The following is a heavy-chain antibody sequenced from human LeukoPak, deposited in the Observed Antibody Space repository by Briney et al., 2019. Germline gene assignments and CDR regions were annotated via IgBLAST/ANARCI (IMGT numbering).Heavy chain of an antibody. J-gene: IGHJ6*03. D-gene: IGHD3-22*01. CDR3: ARQETDYYDSSGPYMDV. V-gene: IGHV4-34*01. Sequence: SETLSLTCAVSGGSLSGYSWSWVRQPPGEGLEWIGEINHSGSTDYNPSLRSRVSMSLDTSKKVFSLNLTSVTAADTAVYYCARQETDYYDSSGPYMDVWGKGTTVAVSS. CDR1: GGSLSGYS. CDR2: INHSGST.